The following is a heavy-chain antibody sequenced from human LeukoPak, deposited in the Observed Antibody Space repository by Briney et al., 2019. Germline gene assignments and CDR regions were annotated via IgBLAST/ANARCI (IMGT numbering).Heavy chain of an antibody. J-gene: IGHJ6*02. CDR1: GFTFSSYA. CDR2: ISSSSSYI. D-gene: IGHD2-2*01. CDR3: ARDFCSSTSCYFDYYYYGMDV. Sequence: PGGSLRLSCAASGFTFSSYAMSWVRQAPGKGLEWVSSISSSSSYIYYADSVKGRFTISRDNAKNSLYLQMNSLRAEDTAVYYCARDFCSSTSCYFDYYYYGMDVWGQGTTVTVSS. V-gene: IGHV3-21*01.